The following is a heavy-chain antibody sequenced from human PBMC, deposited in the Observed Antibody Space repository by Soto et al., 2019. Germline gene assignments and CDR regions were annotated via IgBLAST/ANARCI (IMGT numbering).Heavy chain of an antibody. CDR1: GFSLSTSGVG. CDR3: AHYTEGGCNPRIGWFDH. Sequence: QITLKESGPTLVKPTQTLTLTCTFSGFSLSTSGVGVGWIRQPPGKALEWLALIYWDDDKRYSPSLKSRLTMTKDTSKNQVVLTMTNMDPVDTATYYCAHYTEGGCNPRIGWFDHWGQGTLVTVAS. CDR2: IYWDDDK. D-gene: IGHD6-19*01. V-gene: IGHV2-5*02. J-gene: IGHJ5*02.